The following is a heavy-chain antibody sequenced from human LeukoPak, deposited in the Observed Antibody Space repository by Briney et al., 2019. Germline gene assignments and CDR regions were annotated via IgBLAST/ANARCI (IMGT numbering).Heavy chain of an antibody. CDR3: ARLVGDVTTWDC. V-gene: IGHV1-69*13. CDR2: IIPIFGTA. Sequence: SVKVSCKASGGTFSSYAISWVRQAPGQGLEWMGGIIPIFGTANYAQKFQGRVTITADESTSTAYMELSSLRSEDTAVYYCARLVGDVTTWDCWGQGTLVTVSS. J-gene: IGHJ4*02. CDR1: GGTFSSYA. D-gene: IGHD1-26*01.